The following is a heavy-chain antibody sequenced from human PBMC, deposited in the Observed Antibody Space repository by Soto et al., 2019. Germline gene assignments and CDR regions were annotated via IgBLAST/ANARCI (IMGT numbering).Heavy chain of an antibody. CDR2: ISAYNGNT. J-gene: IGHJ6*01. Sequence: ASVKVSCKASGYTFTSYSISWVRQAPGQGLEWMGWISAYNGNTNYAQKLQGRVTMTTDTSTSTAYMELRSLRSDDTAVYYCARDSPLLWFGESRYEDYYYGMDVWGQGTTVTVSS. V-gene: IGHV1-18*04. CDR3: ARDSPLLWFGESRYEDYYYGMDV. CDR1: GYTFTSYS. D-gene: IGHD3-10*01.